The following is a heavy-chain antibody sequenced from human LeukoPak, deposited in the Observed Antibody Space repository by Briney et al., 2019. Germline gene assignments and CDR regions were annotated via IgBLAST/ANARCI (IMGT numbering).Heavy chain of an antibody. CDR3: ARDGSGSYYNVPYYYYGMDV. CDR2: IKQDGSEK. CDR1: GFTFSSYW. Sequence: PGGSLRLSCAAPGFTFSSYWMSWVRQAPGKGLEWVANIKQDGSEKYYVDSVKGRFTISRDNAKNSLYLQMNSLRAEDTAVYYCARDGSGSYYNVPYYYYGMDVWGKGTTVTVSS. D-gene: IGHD3-10*01. J-gene: IGHJ6*04. V-gene: IGHV3-7*03.